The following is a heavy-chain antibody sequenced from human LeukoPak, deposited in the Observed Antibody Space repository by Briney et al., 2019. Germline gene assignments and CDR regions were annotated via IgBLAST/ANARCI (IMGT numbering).Heavy chain of an antibody. V-gene: IGHV3-64*01. J-gene: IGHJ4*02. CDR1: GFTFSRYA. Sequence: RGSLRLSCAASGFTFSRYAMHWVRQAPGKGLEYVSAISSNGGSTYYANSVKGRFTISRDNFKNTLYLQMGSMRAEDMAVYYCARRGSYYGDSMDYWGQGTLVTVSS. D-gene: IGHD1-26*01. CDR2: ISSNGGST. CDR3: ARRGSYYGDSMDY.